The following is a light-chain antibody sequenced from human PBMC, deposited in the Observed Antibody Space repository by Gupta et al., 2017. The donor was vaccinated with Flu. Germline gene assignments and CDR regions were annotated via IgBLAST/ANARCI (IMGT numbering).Light chain of an antibody. CDR2: RNN. J-gene: IGLJ3*02. Sequence: QSVLTQQPSASGTPGQRVTISCSGSSSNVGSNYVYWYQQLPATAPKLLIYRNNQRHSGVPDRFSVSKSCTSASLAISGLRSEDEDDDYGAAWDYSRSGFCVFGGGTKLTV. CDR1: SSNVGSNY. V-gene: IGLV1-47*01. CDR3: AAWDYSRSGFCV.